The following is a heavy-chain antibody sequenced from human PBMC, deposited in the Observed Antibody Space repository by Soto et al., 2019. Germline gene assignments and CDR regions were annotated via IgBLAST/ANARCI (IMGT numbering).Heavy chain of an antibody. J-gene: IGHJ3*02. CDR1: GGSISSYY. CDR2: IYYSGST. Sequence: SETLSLTCTVSGGSISSYYLSWIRQPPGKGLEWIGYIYYSGSTNYNPSLKSRVNISVDTSKNQFSLKVSSVTAADTAVYYCARRYGSAFDIWGQGTMVTVSS. V-gene: IGHV4-59*08. D-gene: IGHD3-10*01. CDR3: ARRYGSAFDI.